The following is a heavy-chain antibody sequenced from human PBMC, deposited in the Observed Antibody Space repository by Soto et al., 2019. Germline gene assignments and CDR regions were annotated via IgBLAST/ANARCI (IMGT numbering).Heavy chain of an antibody. J-gene: IGHJ4*02. CDR2: IDGAAATT. V-gene: IGHV3-74*01. D-gene: IGHD1-26*01. CDR3: ARGGAMGVDY. CDR1: GFTFNNKL. Sequence: GESLKISCTASGFTFNNKLMHWVRQAPGKGLVWLSRIDGAAATTNYADSVKGRFTISRDNAKNIVFLHVNGLTDEDTAVYYCARGGAMGVDYWGQGALVTVSS.